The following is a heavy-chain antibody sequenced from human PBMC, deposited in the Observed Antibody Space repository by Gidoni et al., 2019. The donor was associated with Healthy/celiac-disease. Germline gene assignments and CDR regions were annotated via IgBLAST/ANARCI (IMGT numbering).Heavy chain of an antibody. V-gene: IGHV3-23*01. CDR3: AKDPISSYSSGWYYFDY. CDR2: ISGSGGST. CDR1: SYA. J-gene: IGHJ4*02. Sequence: SYAMGWVRQAPGKGLELVSAISGSGGSTYYADSVKGRFTISRDNSKNTLYLQMNSLRAEDTAVYYWAKDPISSYSSGWYYFDYWGQGTLVTGSS. D-gene: IGHD6-19*01.